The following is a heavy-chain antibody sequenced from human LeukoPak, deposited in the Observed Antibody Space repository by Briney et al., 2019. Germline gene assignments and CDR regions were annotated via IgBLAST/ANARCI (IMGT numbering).Heavy chain of an antibody. D-gene: IGHD3-9*01. CDR2: IYSGGST. V-gene: IGHV3-66*01. Sequence: GGSLRLSCAASGFTVSSNYMSWVRQAPGKGLEWVSVIYSGGSTYYADSVKGRFTISRDNSKNTLYLQMNSLRAEDTAVYYCASLNRYFDWFFDYWGQGTLVTVSS. CDR1: GFTVSSNY. J-gene: IGHJ4*02. CDR3: ASLNRYFDWFFDY.